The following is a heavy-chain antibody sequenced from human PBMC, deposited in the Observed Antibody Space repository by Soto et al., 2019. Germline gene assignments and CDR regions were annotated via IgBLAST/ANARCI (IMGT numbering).Heavy chain of an antibody. Sequence: GGSLRLSCAASGFTFSSYSMNWVRQAPGKGLEWVSSISSSSYIYYADSVKGRFTISRDNAKNSLYLQMNSLRAEDTAVYYCAREREIGQLVDYWGQGTLVTVSS. CDR2: ISSSSYI. D-gene: IGHD6-6*01. CDR3: AREREIGQLVDY. J-gene: IGHJ4*02. CDR1: GFTFSSYS. V-gene: IGHV3-21*01.